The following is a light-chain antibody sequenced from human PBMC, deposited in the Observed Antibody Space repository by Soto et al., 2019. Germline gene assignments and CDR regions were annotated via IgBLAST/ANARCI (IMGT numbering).Light chain of an antibody. CDR2: GSS. Sequence: EVVLTQSPGTLSLSPGERATLSCRASQSIINNYLAWYQQRPGQAPRLLIYGSSDRATRIPGRFSGSGSGTDFTLTSSRLEPEDFAVYYCHQYGSSPPYTFGQGTKVEI. CDR3: HQYGSSPPYT. J-gene: IGKJ2*01. V-gene: IGKV3-20*01. CDR1: QSIINNY.